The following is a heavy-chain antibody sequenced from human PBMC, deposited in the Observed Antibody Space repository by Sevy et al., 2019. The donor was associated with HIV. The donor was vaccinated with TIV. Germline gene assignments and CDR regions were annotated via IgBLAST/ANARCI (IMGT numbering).Heavy chain of an antibody. J-gene: IGHJ4*02. CDR1: GFSFSSYW. V-gene: IGHV3-7*01. Sequence: GGSLRLSCEASGFSFSSYWMSWVRQAPGKGLEWVANIKQDGSEKFYVDSVKGRFTISRDNARNSLYLQMNSLRAEDTAVYYCAMNYYDSSGSSFFFDYWGQGTLVTVSS. CDR2: IKQDGSEK. D-gene: IGHD3-22*01. CDR3: AMNYYDSSGSSFFFDY.